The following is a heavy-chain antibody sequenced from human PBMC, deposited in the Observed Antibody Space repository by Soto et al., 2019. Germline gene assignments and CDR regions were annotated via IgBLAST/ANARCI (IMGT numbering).Heavy chain of an antibody. CDR1: GYTFTDYY. D-gene: IGHD3-22*01. CDR3: ARSFSSRYFYNKYAMDV. CDR2: INPTGGGT. V-gene: IGHV1-2*02. Sequence: ASVKVSCKASGYTFTDYYIHWVRQAPGQGLEWMGWINPTGGGTNYAQKFRGRVTMTRDTSTSTAYLELSRLTSDDTAVFYCARSFSSRYFYNKYAMDVWGQGTKVT. J-gene: IGHJ6*02.